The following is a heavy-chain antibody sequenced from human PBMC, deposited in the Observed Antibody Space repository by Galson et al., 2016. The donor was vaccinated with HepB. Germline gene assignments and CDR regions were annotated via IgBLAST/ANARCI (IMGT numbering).Heavy chain of an antibody. J-gene: IGHJ6*02. CDR3: ARHHQGVKGSYYGMDV. CDR2: VYYSGST. D-gene: IGHD3-10*01. V-gene: IGHV4-39*01. Sequence: SETLSLTCTVSGASISRSSNYWGWIRQPPGKGLEWLETVYYSGSTYYNPSLKSRVTISVDTSKNQFSLKLSSVTAVDTAVYYCARHHQGVKGSYYGMDVWGQGTTVTVSS. CDR1: GASISRSSNY.